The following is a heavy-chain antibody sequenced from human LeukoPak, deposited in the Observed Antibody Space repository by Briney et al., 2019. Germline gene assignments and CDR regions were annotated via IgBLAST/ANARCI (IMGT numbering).Heavy chain of an antibody. J-gene: IGHJ4*01. CDR3: AKGPYTNFFDS. Sequence: SETLSLTCTVSGDSISTYYWSWIRQPAGKGLEWIGRIYISGRTNYNPSLENRVTLSLDTSKNQFSLKLRSVTAADTAVYYCAKGPYTNFFDSWGHGTLVTVSS. CDR2: IYISGRT. D-gene: IGHD4-11*01. CDR1: GDSISTYY. V-gene: IGHV4-4*07.